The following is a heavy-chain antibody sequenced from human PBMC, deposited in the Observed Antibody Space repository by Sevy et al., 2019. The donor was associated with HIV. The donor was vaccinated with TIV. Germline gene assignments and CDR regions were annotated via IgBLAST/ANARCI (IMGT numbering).Heavy chain of an antibody. J-gene: IGHJ5*02. CDR3: ARSDYGDYVKWFDP. V-gene: IGHV2-5*02. Sequence: SGATLVKPTQTLTLTCTFSGFSLSTSGVGVGWIRQPPGKALEWLTLIYWDDDKRYSPSLKSRLTISKDTSKNQVVLTMTNMDPVDTATYYCARSDYGDYVKWFDPWGQGTLVTVSS. D-gene: IGHD4-17*01. CDR2: IYWDDDK. CDR1: GFSLSTSGVG.